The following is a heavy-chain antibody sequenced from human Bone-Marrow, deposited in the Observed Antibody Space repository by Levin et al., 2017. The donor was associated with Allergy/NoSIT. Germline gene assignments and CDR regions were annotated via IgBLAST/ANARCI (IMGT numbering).Heavy chain of an antibody. J-gene: IGHJ6*03. D-gene: IGHD3-22*01. Sequence: TTSETLSLTCAVSGGSISSNYWWSWVRQTPGKELEWIGEIYHSGSTDYNPSLASRVTISVDKSKNQFSLKLSSVTAADTAVHYCAGGYTHLGGLDVWGKGTTVTVSS. CDR3: AGGYTHLGGLDV. V-gene: IGHV4-4*02. CDR2: IYHSGST. CDR1: GGSISSNYW.